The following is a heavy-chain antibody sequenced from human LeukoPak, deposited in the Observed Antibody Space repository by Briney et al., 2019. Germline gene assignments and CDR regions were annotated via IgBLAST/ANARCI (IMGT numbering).Heavy chain of an antibody. CDR3: ASNDYGDKTFDY. CDR2: IYYSGST. Sequence: PSETLSLTCTVSGGSISSSSYYWGWIRQPPGKGLEWIGSIYYSGSTYYNPSLKSRVTISVDTSKNQFSLKLSSVTAADTAGYYCASNDYGDKTFDYWGQGTLVTVSS. J-gene: IGHJ4*02. V-gene: IGHV4-39*01. D-gene: IGHD4-17*01. CDR1: GGSISSSSYY.